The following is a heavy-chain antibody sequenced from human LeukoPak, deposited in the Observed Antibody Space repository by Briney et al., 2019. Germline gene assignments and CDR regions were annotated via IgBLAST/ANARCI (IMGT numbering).Heavy chain of an antibody. V-gene: IGHV1-2*02. J-gene: IGHJ5*02. D-gene: IGHD1-20*01. CDR3: ARVRAITGTTPQFDP. CDR1: GYTFTGYY. CDR2: INPNSGGT. Sequence: ASVKVSCKASGYTFTGYYMHWVRQAPGQGLEWMGWINPNSGGTNYAQMFQGRVTMTRDTSISTAYMELSRLRSDDTAVYYCARVRAITGTTPQFDPWGQGTLVTVSS.